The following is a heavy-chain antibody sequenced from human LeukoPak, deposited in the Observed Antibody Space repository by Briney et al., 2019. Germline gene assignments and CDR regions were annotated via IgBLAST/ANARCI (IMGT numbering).Heavy chain of an antibody. CDR1: GFSFSSYW. CDR3: ARAPSEIGGYYPEYFRH. J-gene: IGHJ1*01. D-gene: IGHD3-22*01. Sequence: GGSLRLSCAASGFSFSSYWMHWVRQAPGKGLVWVSRIKSDGKTNYADSVKGRFTISRDNAKNIVSLQVNSLRAEDTGVYYCARAPSEIGGYYPEYFRHWGQGTLVTVSS. CDR2: IKSDGKT. V-gene: IGHV3-74*01.